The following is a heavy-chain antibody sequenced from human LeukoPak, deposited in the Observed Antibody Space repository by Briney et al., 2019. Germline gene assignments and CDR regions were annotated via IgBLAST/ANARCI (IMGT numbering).Heavy chain of an antibody. CDR1: GFTVSSNY. J-gene: IGHJ4*02. CDR3: AKDLIMDYDILTGYNTLYFDY. CDR2: IYSGGST. Sequence: SGGSLKLSCAASGFTVSSNYMSWVRQTPGKGLEWVSLIYSGGSTYYTDSVKGRFTISRDNSKNTLYLQMNSLRAEDTAVYYCAKDLIMDYDILTGYNTLYFDYWGQGTLVTVSS. D-gene: IGHD3-9*01. V-gene: IGHV3-53*01.